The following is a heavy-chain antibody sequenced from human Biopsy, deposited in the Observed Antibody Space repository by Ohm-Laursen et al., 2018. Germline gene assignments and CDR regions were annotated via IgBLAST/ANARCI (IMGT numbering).Heavy chain of an antibody. CDR3: ARDRFDLLTPDWFDP. CDR2: VYDNGKS. J-gene: IGHJ5*02. Sequence: GTLSLTCVVSGFSISSGYYWGWIRQPPGKGLEWIGSVYDNGKSYYNPSLKSRVTISVDVSKNQFSLKLSSVTAADTAVYYCARDRFDLLTPDWFDPWGQGTLVTVSS. D-gene: IGHD3-9*01. V-gene: IGHV4-38-2*02. CDR1: GFSISSGYY.